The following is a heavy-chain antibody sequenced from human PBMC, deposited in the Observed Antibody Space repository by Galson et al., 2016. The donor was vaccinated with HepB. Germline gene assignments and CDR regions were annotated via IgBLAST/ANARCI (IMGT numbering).Heavy chain of an antibody. Sequence: SLRLSCAASGFTFDSYAMNWVRQAPGKGLEWVSGISGGGGSANYADSVKGRFIISRDNFENTLYLQMNSLRAEDTAVYYCAKGLWFGALFDAFDIWGQGTTVTVSS. D-gene: IGHD3-10*01. V-gene: IGHV3-23*01. CDR1: GFTFDSYA. J-gene: IGHJ3*02. CDR2: ISGGGGSA. CDR3: AKGLWFGALFDAFDI.